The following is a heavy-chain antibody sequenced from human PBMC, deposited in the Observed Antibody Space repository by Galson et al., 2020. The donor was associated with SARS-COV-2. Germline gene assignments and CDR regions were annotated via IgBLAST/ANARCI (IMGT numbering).Heavy chain of an antibody. CDR3: ARDPTRGSGRPNWFDP. CDR2: IYPGDSDT. Sequence: GESLKISCKGSGYSFTSYWIGWVRQMPGKGLEWMGIIYPGDSDTRYSPSFQGQVTISADKSISTAYLQWSSLKASDTAMYYCARDPTRGSGRPNWFDPWGQGTLVTVSS. CDR1: GYSFTSYW. J-gene: IGHJ5*02. D-gene: IGHD3-10*01. V-gene: IGHV5-51*01.